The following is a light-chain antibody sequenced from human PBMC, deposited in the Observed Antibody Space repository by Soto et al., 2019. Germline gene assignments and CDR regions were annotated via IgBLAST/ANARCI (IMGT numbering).Light chain of an antibody. J-gene: IGKJ5*01. CDR3: QPYKTYPRT. CDR1: QSISSW. V-gene: IGKV1-5*01. Sequence: RTPLPSVLSKTIGDRVTITCRASQSISSWLAWYQQKPGKAPKLLIYDASSLESGVPSRFSGSGSGTEFTLTIGSLQPDDFGTRYCQPYKTYPRTFGPG. CDR2: DAS.